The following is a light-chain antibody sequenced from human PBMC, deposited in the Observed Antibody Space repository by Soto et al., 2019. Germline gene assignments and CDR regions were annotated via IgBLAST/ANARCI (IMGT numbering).Light chain of an antibody. CDR3: QHYISYSEA. CDR2: KAS. J-gene: IGKJ1*01. CDR1: QTISSW. V-gene: IGKV1-5*03. Sequence: DIQMTKSPSTLSGSVGDRVTITCRASQTISSWLAWYQQKPGKAPKLLIYKASTLKSGVPSRFSGSGSGTEFTLTISSLQPDDFATYYCQHYISYSEAFGQGTKVDIK.